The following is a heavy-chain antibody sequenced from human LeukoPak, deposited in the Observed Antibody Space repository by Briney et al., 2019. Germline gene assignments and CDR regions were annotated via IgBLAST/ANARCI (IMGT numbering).Heavy chain of an antibody. Sequence: HPGGSLRLSCAASGFTFSSYAMSWVRPAPGKGLEWVSAISGSGGSTYYADSVKGRFTISRDNSKNTLYLQMNSLRAEDTAVYYCAKDHGIVGALLLLPYRDYFDYWGQGTLVTVSS. D-gene: IGHD1-26*01. CDR3: AKDHGIVGALLLLPYRDYFDY. CDR2: ISGSGGST. CDR1: GFTFSSYA. V-gene: IGHV3-23*01. J-gene: IGHJ4*02.